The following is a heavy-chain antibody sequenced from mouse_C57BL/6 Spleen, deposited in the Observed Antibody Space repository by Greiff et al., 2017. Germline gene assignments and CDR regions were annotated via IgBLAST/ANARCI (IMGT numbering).Heavy chain of an antibody. Sequence: VQLQQPGAELVRPGSSVKLSCKASGYTFTSYWMHWVKQRPIQGLEWIGNIDPSDSETHYNQKFKDKATLTVDKSSSTAYMQLSSLTSEDSAVYYCARGDGDYDGYFDYWGQGTTLTVSS. D-gene: IGHD2-4*01. CDR1: GYTFTSYW. V-gene: IGHV1-52*01. CDR2: IDPSDSET. CDR3: ARGDGDYDGYFDY. J-gene: IGHJ2*01.